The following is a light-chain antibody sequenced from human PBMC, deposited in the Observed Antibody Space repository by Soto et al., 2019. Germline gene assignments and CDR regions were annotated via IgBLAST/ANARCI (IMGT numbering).Light chain of an antibody. J-gene: IGLJ2*01. V-gene: IGLV1-40*01. CDR2: GTI. CDR3: ASWDERLNGYMI. CDR1: SSNIGAGYD. Sequence: QPVLTQPPSVSGAPGQRVTISCTGSSSNIGAGYDVHWYQQRPETAPKLLIFGTINRPSGVPDRFSGSKSGTSASLAITRLQAEDEGDYYCASWDERLNGYMIFGGGTKVTVL.